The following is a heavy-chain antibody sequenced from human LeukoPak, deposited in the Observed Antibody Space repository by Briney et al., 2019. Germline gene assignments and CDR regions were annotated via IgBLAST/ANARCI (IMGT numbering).Heavy chain of an antibody. V-gene: IGHV1-46*01. CDR2: INPTGGST. D-gene: IGHD1-26*01. Sequence: GASVKVSRKASGYTFTSYYMNWVRQAPGQRLEWMGLINPTGGSTGYAQKFQGRVTMTRDMSTSTDYMELSSLRSEDTAIYYCARDNSVGDNAWWFDPWGQGTLVTVSS. CDR3: ARDNSVGDNAWWFDP. CDR1: GYTFTSYY. J-gene: IGHJ5*02.